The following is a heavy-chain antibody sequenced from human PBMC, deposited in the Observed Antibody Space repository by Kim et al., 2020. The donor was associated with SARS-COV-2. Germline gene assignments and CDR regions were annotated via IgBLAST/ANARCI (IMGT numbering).Heavy chain of an antibody. D-gene: IGHD1-1*01. CDR2: SGSIGNCK. CDR3: VRGSNDWKGVDY. V-gene: IGHV3-74*01. J-gene: IGHJ4*02. CDR1: GFTFSNYW. Sequence: GGSLRLSCAASGFTFSNYWMNWVRQVTGKVRGWGSCSGSIGNCKDCADSVKGRFTISRDNAKNTLYLQMNTLRAEDTAVYYCVRGSNDWKGVDYWGQGTRVSVSS.